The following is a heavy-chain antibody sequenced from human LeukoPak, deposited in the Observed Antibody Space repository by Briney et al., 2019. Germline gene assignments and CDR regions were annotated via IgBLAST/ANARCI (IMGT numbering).Heavy chain of an antibody. CDR1: GGSISSYY. CDR2: INHSGST. CDR3: ARRRRDYDSPNAFDI. D-gene: IGHD3-16*01. V-gene: IGHV4-34*09. J-gene: IGHJ3*02. Sequence: SETLSLTCTVSGGSISSYYWSWIRRPPGKGLEWIGEINHSGSTDYNPSLKSRVTISVDTSKNQFSLKLSSVTAADTAVYYCARRRRDYDSPNAFDIWGQGTMVTVSS.